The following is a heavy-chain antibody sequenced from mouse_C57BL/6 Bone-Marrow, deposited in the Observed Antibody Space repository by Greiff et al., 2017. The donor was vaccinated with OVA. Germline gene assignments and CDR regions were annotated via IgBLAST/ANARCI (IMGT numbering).Heavy chain of an antibody. CDR1: GYAFTNYL. J-gene: IGHJ2*02. V-gene: IGHV1-54*01. D-gene: IGHD2-1*01. CDR3: ARGGNSPDY. CDR2: INPGSGGT. Sequence: QVQLQQSGAELVRPGTSVKVSCKASGYAFTNYLIEWVKQRPGQGLEWIGVINPGSGGTNYNEKFKGKATLTADKSSSTAYMQLSSLTSEDSAVYFCARGGNSPDYWGQGTSLTVSS.